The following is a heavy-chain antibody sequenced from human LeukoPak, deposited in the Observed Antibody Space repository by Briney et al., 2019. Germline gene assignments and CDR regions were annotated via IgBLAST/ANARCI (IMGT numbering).Heavy chain of an antibody. CDR3: AREGPGSSSFWSPGYFDH. V-gene: IGHV3-11*04. CDR2: ISSGGSTI. CDR1: GFIFSDYY. Sequence: PGGSLRLSCAASGFIFSDYYMSWIRQAPAKGLEWVSYISSGGSTIYYADSVKGRFTISRDNAKNSLYLQLNSLSAEDTAVYYCAREGPGSSSFWSPGYFDHWGQGTLVTVSS. J-gene: IGHJ4*02. D-gene: IGHD6-13*01.